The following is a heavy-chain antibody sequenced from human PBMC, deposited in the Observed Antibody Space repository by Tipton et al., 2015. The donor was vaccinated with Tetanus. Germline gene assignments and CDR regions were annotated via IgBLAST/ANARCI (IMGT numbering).Heavy chain of an antibody. J-gene: IGHJ4*02. CDR1: GGSFSGYY. CDR2: INHSGST. V-gene: IGHV4-34*01. CDR3: ARAMVVVAATPYYFDY. Sequence: TLSLTCAVYGGSFSGYYWSWIRQPPGKGLEWIGEINHSGSTNYNPSLKSRVTISVDTSKNQFSLKLSSVTAADTAVYYCARAMVVVAATPYYFDYWGQGTLVTVSS. D-gene: IGHD2-15*01.